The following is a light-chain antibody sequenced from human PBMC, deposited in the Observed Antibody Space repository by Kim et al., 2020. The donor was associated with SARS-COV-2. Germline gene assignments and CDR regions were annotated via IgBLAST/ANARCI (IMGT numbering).Light chain of an antibody. CDR3: QQYYSLST. J-gene: IGKJ2*01. V-gene: IGKV1-5*03. CDR2: RAS. Sequence: LSASLGSIFTVTCRPSQRIGTSLAWFQHRSRKSPKVLIYRASSLESGVPSRFSGSGSGTEFTLTITSLQPDDFATYYCQQYYSLSTFVQVTKLEI. CDR1: QRIGTS.